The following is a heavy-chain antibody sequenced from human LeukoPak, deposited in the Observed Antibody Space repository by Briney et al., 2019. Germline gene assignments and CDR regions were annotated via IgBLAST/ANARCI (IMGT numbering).Heavy chain of an antibody. CDR1: GGTFSSYA. CDR2: IISILGIA. CDR3: ARGQCSSTSCYGPLDY. J-gene: IGHJ4*02. Sequence: ASVKVSCKASGGTFSSYAISWVRQAPGQGLEWMGRIISILGIANYAQKFQGRVTITADKSTSTAYMELSSLRSEDTAVYYCARGQCSSTSCYGPLDYWGQGTLVTVSS. V-gene: IGHV1-69*04. D-gene: IGHD2-2*01.